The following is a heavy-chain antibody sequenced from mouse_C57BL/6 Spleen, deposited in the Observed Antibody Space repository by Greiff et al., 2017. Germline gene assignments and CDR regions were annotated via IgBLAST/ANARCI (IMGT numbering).Heavy chain of an antibody. Sequence: QVQLQQSGAELARPGASVKMSCKASGYTFTSYTMPWVKQRPGQGLDWIGYINPSSGYTKYNQKFKDKATLTADTSSSTAYMQLSSLTSEDSAVYYCARGGSGYWFAYWGQGTLVTVSA. CDR2: INPSSGYT. CDR3: ARGGSGYWFAY. D-gene: IGHD3-2*02. V-gene: IGHV1-4*01. CDR1: GYTFTSYT. J-gene: IGHJ3*01.